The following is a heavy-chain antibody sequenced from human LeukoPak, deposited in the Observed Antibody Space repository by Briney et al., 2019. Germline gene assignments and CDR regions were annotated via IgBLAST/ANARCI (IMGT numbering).Heavy chain of an antibody. V-gene: IGHV3-7*05. D-gene: IGHD1-26*01. Sequence: PGGSLRLSCAASGFTFSSYWMRWVRQAPGKGLDWVASINQDGSEKYYVDSVKGRFTISRDNAKNSLYLQMNSLRADDTAVYYCARARGGSNSDYWGQGTLVTASS. CDR3: ARARGGSNSDY. CDR1: GFTFSSYW. CDR2: INQDGSEK. J-gene: IGHJ4*02.